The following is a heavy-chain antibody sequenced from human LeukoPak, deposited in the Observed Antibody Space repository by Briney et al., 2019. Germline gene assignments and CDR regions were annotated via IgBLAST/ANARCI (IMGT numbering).Heavy chain of an antibody. Sequence: PSETLSLTCTVSGGSISSSSYYWGWIRQPPGKGLEWIGNIYYSGSTYYNPSLKSRVTISVDTSNNQFSLRLSSVTAADTAVYYCARHLGRKEGSGPDYWGQGTLVTVSS. V-gene: IGHV4-39*01. CDR2: IYYSGST. CDR3: ARHLGRKEGSGPDY. D-gene: IGHD6-19*01. J-gene: IGHJ4*02. CDR1: GGSISSSSYY.